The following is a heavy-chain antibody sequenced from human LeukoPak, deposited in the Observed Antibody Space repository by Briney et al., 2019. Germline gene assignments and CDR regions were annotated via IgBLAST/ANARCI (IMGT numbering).Heavy chain of an antibody. Sequence: GGSLRLSCAASEFTFSSYAMTWVRQAPGKGLVWVSRINSDGSSTSYADSVKGRFTISRDNAKNTLYLQMNSLRAEDTAVYYCARITYYYDGGWGQGTLVTVSS. CDR3: ARITYYYDGG. D-gene: IGHD3-22*01. J-gene: IGHJ4*02. V-gene: IGHV3-74*01. CDR2: INSDGSST. CDR1: EFTFSSYA.